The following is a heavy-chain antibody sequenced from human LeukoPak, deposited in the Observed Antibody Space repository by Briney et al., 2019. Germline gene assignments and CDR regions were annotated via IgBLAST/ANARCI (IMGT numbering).Heavy chain of an antibody. V-gene: IGHV3-30*18. D-gene: IGHD6-13*01. CDR3: AKLVAAAGSFDY. CDR1: GFTFSSSA. Sequence: PGGSLRLSCAASGFTFSSSAMSWVRQAPGKGLEWVAVISYDGSNKYYADSVKGRFTISRDNSKNTLYLQMNSLRAEDTAVYYCAKLVAAAGSFDYWGQGTLVTVSS. CDR2: ISYDGSNK. J-gene: IGHJ4*02.